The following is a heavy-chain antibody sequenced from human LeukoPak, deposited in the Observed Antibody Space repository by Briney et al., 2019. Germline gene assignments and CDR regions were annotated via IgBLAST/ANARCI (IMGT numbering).Heavy chain of an antibody. CDR2: IIPIFGTA. V-gene: IGHV1-69*13. CDR1: GGTFSSYA. D-gene: IGHD3-3*01. J-gene: IGHJ4*02. Sequence: ASVMVSCKASGGTFSSYAISWVRQAPGQGLEWMGGIIPIFGTANYAQKFQGRVTITADESTSTAYMELSSLRSEDTAEYYCAGSYDFWSGYPYWGQGTLVTVSS. CDR3: AGSYDFWSGYPY.